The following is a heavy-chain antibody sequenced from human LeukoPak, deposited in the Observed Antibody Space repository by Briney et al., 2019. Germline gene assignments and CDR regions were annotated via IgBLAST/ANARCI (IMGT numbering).Heavy chain of an antibody. Sequence: GGSLRLSCAASGFTFSSYAMRWVRQAPGKGLEWVSAISGSGGSTYYADSVKGRFTISRDNSKNTLYLQMNSLRAEDTAVYYCAKAQTPDYYYDSSGSTFDYWGQGTLVTVSS. V-gene: IGHV3-23*01. D-gene: IGHD3-22*01. CDR1: GFTFSSYA. CDR3: AKAQTPDYYYDSSGSTFDY. J-gene: IGHJ4*02. CDR2: ISGSGGST.